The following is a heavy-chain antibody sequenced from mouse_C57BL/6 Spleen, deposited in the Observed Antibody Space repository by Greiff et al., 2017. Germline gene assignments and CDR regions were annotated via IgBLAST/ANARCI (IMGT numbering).Heavy chain of an antibody. CDR2: ISSGSSTI. CDR1: GFTFSDYG. CDR3: ARGGILHYAMDY. J-gene: IGHJ4*01. D-gene: IGHD1-1*01. V-gene: IGHV5-17*01. Sequence: DVKLVESGGGLVKPGGSLKLSCAASGFTFSDYGMHWVRQAPEKGLEWVAYISSGSSTIYYADTVKGRFTISRDNAKNTLFLQMTSLRSEDTAMYYCARGGILHYAMDYWGQGTSVTVSS.